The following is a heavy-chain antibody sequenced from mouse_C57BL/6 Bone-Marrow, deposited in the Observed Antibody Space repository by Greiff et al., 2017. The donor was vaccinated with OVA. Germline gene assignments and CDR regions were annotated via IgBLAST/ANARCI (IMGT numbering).Heavy chain of an antibody. V-gene: IGHV1-54*01. CDR3: ARYSMDY. J-gene: IGHJ4*01. CDR2: INPGSGGT. Sequence: QVQLQQSGAELARPGASVKLSCKASGYTFTNYLIEWVKQRPGQGLEWIGVINPGSGGTNYNEKFKGKATLTADKSSSTAYMQLSSLTSEDSAVYFCARYSMDYWGQGTSVTVSS. CDR1: GYTFTNYL.